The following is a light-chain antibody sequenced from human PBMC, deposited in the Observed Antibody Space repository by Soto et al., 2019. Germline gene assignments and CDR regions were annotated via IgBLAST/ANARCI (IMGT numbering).Light chain of an antibody. CDR2: EGI. J-gene: IGLJ1*01. CDR3: CSYAGSGTDNYV. Sequence: QSVMTQPASWSGYPGQSITISCTGTSSDIGTYNLVSWYQHYPGKAPKLMIYEGIKRPSGVSNRFSGSKSGNTAFLTISGLQAEDEADYYCCSYAGSGTDNYVFGSGTKVTVL. V-gene: IGLV2-23*01. CDR1: SSDIGTYNL.